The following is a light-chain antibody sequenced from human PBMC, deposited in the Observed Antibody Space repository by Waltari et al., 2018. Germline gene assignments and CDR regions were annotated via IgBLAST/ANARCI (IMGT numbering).Light chain of an antibody. Sequence: NFILTQPHSVSESPGKTVTISCPPSSGSITRNYVQLYQQRPGSAPTNVIYEDDQRPSGVPDRFSGSVDRSSNSVSLTISGLETEDEADYYCQSYGDNYQLVFGGGTKLTVL. CDR1: SGSITRNY. V-gene: IGLV6-57*03. CDR2: EDD. J-gene: IGLJ2*01. CDR3: QSYGDNYQLV.